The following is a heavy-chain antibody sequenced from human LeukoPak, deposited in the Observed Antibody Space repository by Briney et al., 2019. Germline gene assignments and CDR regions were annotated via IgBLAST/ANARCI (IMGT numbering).Heavy chain of an antibody. Sequence: GESLKISCEASGYSFINYWIGWVRQMLGKGLEWMGIIYPDDSESKYSPSFQGQVTISADKSISTAYLQWSSLKASDTAMYYCARRGPLDTAMVNEFDYWGQGTLVTVSS. D-gene: IGHD5-18*01. V-gene: IGHV5-51*01. CDR3: ARRGPLDTAMVNEFDY. CDR1: GYSFINYW. J-gene: IGHJ4*02. CDR2: IYPDDSES.